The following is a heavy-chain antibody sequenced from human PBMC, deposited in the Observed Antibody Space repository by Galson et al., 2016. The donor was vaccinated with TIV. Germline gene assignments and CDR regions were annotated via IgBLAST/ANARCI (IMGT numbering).Heavy chain of an antibody. CDR2: ISWKSGRV. J-gene: IGHJ1*01. D-gene: IGHD3-10*01. CDR3: AKEEGYGSGTYALDQ. Sequence: SLRLSCAASGFMFNDYGMHWVRQAPGKGLEWVSSISWKSGRVGYADSVEGRFTISRDNAKTSLYLQMNSLRDEDTAYYYCAKEEGYGSGTYALDQWGQGTLVTVSS. CDR1: GFMFNDYG. V-gene: IGHV3-9*01.